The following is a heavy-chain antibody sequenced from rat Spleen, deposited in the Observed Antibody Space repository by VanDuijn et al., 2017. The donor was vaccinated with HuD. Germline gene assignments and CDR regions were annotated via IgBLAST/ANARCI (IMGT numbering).Heavy chain of an antibody. D-gene: IGHD3-1*01. CDR1: GFTFSDYY. V-gene: IGHV5-29*01. Sequence: EVQLVESDGGLVQPGRSLKLSCAASGFTFSDYYMAWVRQAPTKGLEWVATISYDGSSTYYRDSVKGRFTISREDGRSTLYLQMDSLRSEDTATYYCARREPLYYYVMDAWGQGASVTVSS. CDR2: ISYDGSST. J-gene: IGHJ4*01. CDR3: ARREPLYYYVMDA.